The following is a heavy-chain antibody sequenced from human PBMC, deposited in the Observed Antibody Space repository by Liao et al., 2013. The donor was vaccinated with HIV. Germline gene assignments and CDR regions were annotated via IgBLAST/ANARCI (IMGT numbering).Heavy chain of an antibody. V-gene: IGHV4-39*07. D-gene: IGHD1-26*01. J-gene: IGHJ2*01. CDR3: ARVQWEPAPNWYSDL. Sequence: QLQLQESGPGLVKPSETLSLTCTVSGGSINSRGYYWGWIRQSQGRAGMDWECLLWWYVLLHPVLKGRVTMSVDTSKNQVSLKMTAVTAADTAVYYCARVQWEPAPNWYSDLWAVAPWSLSPQ. CDR2: LLWWYV. CDR1: GGSINSRGYY.